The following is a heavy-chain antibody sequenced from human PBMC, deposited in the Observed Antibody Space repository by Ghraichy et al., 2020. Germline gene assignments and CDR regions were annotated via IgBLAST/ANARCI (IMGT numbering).Heavy chain of an antibody. CDR2: IYYSGAA. V-gene: IGHV4-39*02. CDR3: ARRYSDSNGFHYYFDS. D-gene: IGHD3-22*01. CDR1: GDSIIAETYY. Sequence: SETLSLTCSVSGDSIIAETYYWDWVRQSPGKGLEWIGSIYYSGAADYNPSLKSRPTISVDTSNNRFSLHLRSVTAADTAVYCCARRYSDSNGFHYYFDSWGQGTMVTVSP. J-gene: IGHJ4*02.